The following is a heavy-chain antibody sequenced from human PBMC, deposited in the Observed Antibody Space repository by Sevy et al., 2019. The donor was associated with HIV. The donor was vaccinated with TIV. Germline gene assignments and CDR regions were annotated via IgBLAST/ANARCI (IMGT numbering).Heavy chain of an antibody. CDR3: AKDGRNTAMVNGFLGMYKLNYYYYMDV. CDR2: ISGSGGST. CDR1: GFTFSSYA. J-gene: IGHJ6*03. D-gene: IGHD5-18*01. V-gene: IGHV3-23*01. Sequence: GGSLRLSCAASGFTFSSYAMSWVRQAPGKGLEWVSAISGSGGSTYYADSVKGRFTISRDNSKNTRYLQMNSLRAEDTAVYYCAKDGRNTAMVNGFLGMYKLNYYYYMDVWGKGTTVTVSS.